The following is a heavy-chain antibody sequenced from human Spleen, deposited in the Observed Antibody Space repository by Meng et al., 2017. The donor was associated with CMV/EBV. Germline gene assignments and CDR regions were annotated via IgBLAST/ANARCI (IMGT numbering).Heavy chain of an antibody. CDR1: GDSITGYY. CDR3: ANRLGYTYAYYFDN. V-gene: IGHV4-59*13. Sequence: SETLSLTGTVSGDSITGYYWTWIRQPPGKALEWIGYIHYSGSTNYNPSLKSRVTLSVDTIKSQFSLRLSSVTAADTAVYYCANRLGYTYAYYFDNWGQGTLVTVSS. J-gene: IGHJ4*02. D-gene: IGHD5-18*01. CDR2: IHYSGST.